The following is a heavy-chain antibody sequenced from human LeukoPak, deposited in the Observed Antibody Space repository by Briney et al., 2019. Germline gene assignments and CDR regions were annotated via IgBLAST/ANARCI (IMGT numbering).Heavy chain of an antibody. J-gene: IGHJ5*02. CDR2: IYYSGST. CDR1: GGSISTYH. V-gene: IGHV4-59*01. Sequence: PSETLSLTCTVSGGSISTYHWSWIRQPPGKGLEWIGYIYYSGSTNYNPSLKSRVTISVDTSKNQFSLKLSSVTAADTAVYYCAREGVVPAAIRGEAANWFDPWGQGTLVTVSS. CDR3: AREGVVPAAIRGEAANWFDP. D-gene: IGHD2-2*02.